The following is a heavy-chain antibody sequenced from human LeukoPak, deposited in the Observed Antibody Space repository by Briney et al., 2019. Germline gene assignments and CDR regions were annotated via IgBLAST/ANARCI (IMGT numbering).Heavy chain of an antibody. Sequence: GRSLRLSCAASGFTFSNYGMHWVRQAPGKGLEWVAVISYDGSNKYYADSVKGRFTISRDNSKNTLYLQMNSLRAEDTAVYYCARATRITAPDTASWGQGTLVTVSS. CDR1: GFTFSNYG. CDR2: ISYDGSNK. V-gene: IGHV3-30*03. D-gene: IGHD6-13*01. CDR3: ARATRITAPDTAS. J-gene: IGHJ5*02.